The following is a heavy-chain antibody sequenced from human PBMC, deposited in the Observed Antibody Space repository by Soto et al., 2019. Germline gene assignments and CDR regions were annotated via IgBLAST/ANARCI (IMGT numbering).Heavy chain of an antibody. CDR3: ARDWGTVFYHFDS. J-gene: IGHJ4*02. CDR1: GYSISTGFN. Sequence: PSETLSLTCAVSGYSISTGFNWGWIRQPPGKGLEWIGSIYHSGSTYYNLSLKSRVTISADTSKNQISLKLISVTAADTALYYCARDWGTVFYHFDSWGQGTLVTVSS. V-gene: IGHV4-38-2*02. D-gene: IGHD3-16*01. CDR2: IYHSGST.